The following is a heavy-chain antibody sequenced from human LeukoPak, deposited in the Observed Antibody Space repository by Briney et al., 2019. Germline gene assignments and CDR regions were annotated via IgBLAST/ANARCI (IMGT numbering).Heavy chain of an antibody. CDR1: GFTFSSYA. J-gene: IGHJ4*02. Sequence: QPGRSLRLSCAASGFTFSSYAMSWVRQAPGKGLEWVSAISGSGGSTYYADSVKGRFTISRDNSKNTLYLQMNSLRAEDTAVYYCAKDRWVGELPDYWGQGTLVTVSS. CDR3: AKDRWVGELPDY. V-gene: IGHV3-23*01. CDR2: ISGSGGST. D-gene: IGHD1-26*01.